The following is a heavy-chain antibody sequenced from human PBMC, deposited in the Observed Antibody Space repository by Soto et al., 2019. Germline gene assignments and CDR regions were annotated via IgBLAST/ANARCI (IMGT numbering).Heavy chain of an antibody. CDR2: INDSGNI. CDR1: GGSFSGYQ. J-gene: IGHJ6*03. V-gene: IGHV4-34*01. Sequence: QVQLQQWGAGLLKPSETLSLTCAVYGGSFSGYQWTWIRQTPGKGLEWIGEINDSGNINYNPSLKSRVPIWVDTAKKQISLKLSSVTAADTAVYYCARGLILWFGELSRRGGYYYYMDVGGKGTSVTVSS. D-gene: IGHD3-10*01. CDR3: ARGLILWFGELSRRGGYYYYMDV.